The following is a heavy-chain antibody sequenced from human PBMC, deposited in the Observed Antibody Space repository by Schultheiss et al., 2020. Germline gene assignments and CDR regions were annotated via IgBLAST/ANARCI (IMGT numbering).Heavy chain of an antibody. CDR3: ARGGYNHAHGDY. V-gene: IGHV3-7*04. D-gene: IGHD5-18*01. CDR2: INPDGSEK. CDR1: AFMFSSHW. Sequence: GGSLRLSCAASAFMFSSHWMTWVRQAPGKGLEWVANINPDGSEKRYVDSVKGRFTISRDNAENSLHLQMNSLRVEDTAVYYCARGGYNHAHGDYWGQGTLVTVSS. J-gene: IGHJ4*02.